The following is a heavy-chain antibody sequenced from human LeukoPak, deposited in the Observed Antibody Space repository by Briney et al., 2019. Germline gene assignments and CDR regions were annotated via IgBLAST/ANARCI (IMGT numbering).Heavy chain of an antibody. CDR1: GGSISSGSYY. V-gene: IGHV4-61*02. D-gene: IGHD3-10*01. CDR2: IYTSGST. Sequence: SQALSLTCTVSGGSISSGSYYWSWILQPAGKGLEWIGRIYTSGSTNYNPSLKSRVTISVDTSKNQFSLKLSSVTAADTAVYYCARRRYYYGSGSYYKHGDNWVDPWGQGTLVTVSS. CDR3: ARRRYYYGSGSYYKHGDNWVDP. J-gene: IGHJ5*02.